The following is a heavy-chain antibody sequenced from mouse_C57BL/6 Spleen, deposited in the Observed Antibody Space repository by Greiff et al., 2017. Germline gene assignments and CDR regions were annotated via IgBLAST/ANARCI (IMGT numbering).Heavy chain of an antibody. CDR3: AIEGVTSEGLAY. CDR1: GYTFTSYW. Sequence: VQLKQPGAELVKPGASVKLSCKASGYTFTSYWMHWVKQRPGQGLEWIGRFHPSGSGTKYNQKFKGKATLTVDKSSSTAYMQLSSLTSDDSAVYYCAIEGVTSEGLAYGGQGTLVTVSA. CDR2: FHPSGSGT. J-gene: IGHJ3*01. V-gene: IGHV1-74*01. D-gene: IGHD2-2*01.